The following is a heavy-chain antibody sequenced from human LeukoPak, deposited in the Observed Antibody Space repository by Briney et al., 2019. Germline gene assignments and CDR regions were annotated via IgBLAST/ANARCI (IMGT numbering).Heavy chain of an antibody. CDR3: ARGRYYDYTCFFDY. D-gene: IGHD3-22*01. CDR1: GDSVSSNSAS. V-gene: IGHV6-1*01. Sequence: SQTLSLSCAISGDSVSSNSASWNWFRQSPSRGLEWLGRTFYKSKWNTDYAVSVKSRITINPDTSKNHFSLQLNSVTPEDTAVYYYARGRYYDYTCFFDYWGQGTLVTVSS. J-gene: IGHJ4*02. CDR2: TFYKSKWNT.